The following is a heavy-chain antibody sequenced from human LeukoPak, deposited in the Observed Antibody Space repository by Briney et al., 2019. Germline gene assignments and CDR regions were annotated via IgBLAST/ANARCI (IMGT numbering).Heavy chain of an antibody. CDR1: GYSFISYW. J-gene: IGHJ4*02. Sequence: GESLKISCKGSGYSFISYWIGWVRQMPGKGLEWMGIIYPGDSDTRYSPSFQGQVTFSADKSIRTAYLQWSSLKASDTAMYYCARRFCSGGDCYYLFDYWGQGTLVTVSS. CDR3: ARRFCSGGDCYYLFDY. CDR2: IYPGDSDT. V-gene: IGHV5-51*01. D-gene: IGHD2-15*01.